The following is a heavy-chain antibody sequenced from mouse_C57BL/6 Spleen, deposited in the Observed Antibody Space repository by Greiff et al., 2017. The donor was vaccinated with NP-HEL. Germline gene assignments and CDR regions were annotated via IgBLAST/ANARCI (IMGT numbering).Heavy chain of an antibody. J-gene: IGHJ1*03. CDR1: GFTFSSYT. V-gene: IGHV5-9*04. D-gene: IGHD4-1*01. CDR2: ISGGGGNT. CDR3: ARRDWDWYFDV. Sequence: EVQLQESGGGLVKPGGSLKLSCAASGFTFSSYTMSWVRQTPEKRLEWVATISGGGGNTDYPDSLKGRFHISRDNAKNTLYLQMSSLRSEDTALYYCARRDWDWYFDVWGTGTTVTVSS.